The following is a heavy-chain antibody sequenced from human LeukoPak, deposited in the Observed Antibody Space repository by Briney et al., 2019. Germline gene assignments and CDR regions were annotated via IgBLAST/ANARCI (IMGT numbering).Heavy chain of an antibody. CDR1: GFTCSSYS. J-gene: IGHJ4*02. V-gene: IGHV3-21*01. Sequence: GGSLRFSCAASGFTCSSYSMNWVRHAPGKELVWVSSISSSSSYIYYADSVKGRFTISRDNAKDSLYLQMNSLRAEDTAVYYCARDGVGATPLDYWGQGTLVTVSS. D-gene: IGHD1-26*01. CDR2: ISSSSSYI. CDR3: ARDGVGATPLDY.